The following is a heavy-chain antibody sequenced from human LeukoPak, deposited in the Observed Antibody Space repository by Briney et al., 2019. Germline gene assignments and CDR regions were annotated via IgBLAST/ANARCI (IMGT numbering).Heavy chain of an antibody. Sequence: SETLSLTCTVSGGSISSGSYYWNWIRQPAGKGLEWIGHIYTSGSTNYNPSLKSRVTISVDMSKNQFSLRLSSVTAADTAVYYCARDTYYYDSSGYLSFDYWGQGTLVTVPS. D-gene: IGHD3-22*01. J-gene: IGHJ4*02. CDR3: ARDTYYYDSSGYLSFDY. CDR2: IYTSGST. CDR1: GGSISSGSYY. V-gene: IGHV4-61*09.